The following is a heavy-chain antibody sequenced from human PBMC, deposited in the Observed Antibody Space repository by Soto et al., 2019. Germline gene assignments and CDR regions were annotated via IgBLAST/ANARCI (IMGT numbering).Heavy chain of an antibody. CDR1: GDRVSSNTAA. CDR2: TYYRSNWRH. D-gene: IGHD6-19*01. Sequence: SPTLSLPCVISGDRVSSNTAAWNWISSSPSRGLEWLGRTYYRSNWRHDYAVSVKSRITVNPDTSKNHFSLQLNSVTPDDTAVYYCARGVAGSGFDLWGQGTLVTVSS. J-gene: IGHJ4*02. V-gene: IGHV6-1*01. CDR3: ARGVAGSGFDL.